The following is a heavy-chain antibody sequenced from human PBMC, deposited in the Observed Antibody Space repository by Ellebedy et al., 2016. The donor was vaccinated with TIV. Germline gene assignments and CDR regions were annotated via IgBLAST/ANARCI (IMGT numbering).Heavy chain of an antibody. J-gene: IGHJ5*02. V-gene: IGHV3-21*01. Sequence: ETLSLTCAASGFTFSSYSMNWVRQAPGKGLEWVSSISSSSSYIYYADSVKGRFTISRDNAKNTLYLQMNSLTVEDTALYYCARDVLFGEIWPWGQGTLVTVSS. CDR1: GFTFSSYS. CDR2: ISSSSSYI. D-gene: IGHD3-10*01. CDR3: ARDVLFGEIWP.